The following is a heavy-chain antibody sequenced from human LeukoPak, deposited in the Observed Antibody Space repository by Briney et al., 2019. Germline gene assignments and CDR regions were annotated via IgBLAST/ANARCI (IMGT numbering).Heavy chain of an antibody. V-gene: IGHV3-53*05. Sequence: GGSLRLSCAASGFTLSSNYMSWVRQAPGKGLEGVSAIYSGGSTYYSDSVRGRFTISRDNSKNTLYLQMNSLRAEDTAVYYCAREWIQLWLHAFDIWGQGTMVTVSS. CDR2: IYSGGST. CDR3: AREWIQLWLHAFDI. D-gene: IGHD5-18*01. J-gene: IGHJ3*02. CDR1: GFTLSSNY.